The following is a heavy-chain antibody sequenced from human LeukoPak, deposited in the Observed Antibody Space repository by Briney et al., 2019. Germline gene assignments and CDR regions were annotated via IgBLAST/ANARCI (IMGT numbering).Heavy chain of an antibody. D-gene: IGHD1-26*01. CDR2: IYYSGST. J-gene: IGHJ4*02. CDR1: GGSISSYY. CDR3: ARGWELYYFDY. V-gene: IGHV4-59*01. Sequence: SETLSLTCTVSGGSISSYYWSWIRQPPGKGLEWIGYIYYSGSTNYNPSLKSRVTISVDTSKNQFSLKLSSVTAADTAVYYCARGWELYYFDYWGQGILVTVSS.